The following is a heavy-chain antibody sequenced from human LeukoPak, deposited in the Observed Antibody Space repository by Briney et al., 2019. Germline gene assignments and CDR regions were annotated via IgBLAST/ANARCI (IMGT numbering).Heavy chain of an antibody. V-gene: IGHV3-7*01. J-gene: IGHJ4*02. Sequence: GGSLRLSCAASGFTFSSHWMSWVRQAPGKGLEWVANIKQDGSEEHYVDSVKGRFTISRDNAINSLYLQMSSLRAEDTAVYYCARAVSHRILEWLVYFDHWGQGTLVTVSS. CDR2: IKQDGSEE. CDR3: ARAVSHRILEWLVYFDH. CDR1: GFTFSSHW. D-gene: IGHD3-3*01.